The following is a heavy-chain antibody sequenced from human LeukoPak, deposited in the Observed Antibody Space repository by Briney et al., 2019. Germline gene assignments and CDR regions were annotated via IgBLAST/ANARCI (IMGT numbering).Heavy chain of an antibody. CDR3: ARATRSYDTRGYYYFDY. V-gene: IGHV4-59*01. Sequence: PSETLSLTCSVSGASTTSYYWNWIRQAPGKGLEWIGYIYSDGTTSYSPSPRRRGTISIDTSMSQFSLKLSSVTAPDAAVYYFARATRSYDTRGYYYFDYWGQGALVTDSS. CDR1: GASTTSYY. D-gene: IGHD3-22*01. CDR2: IYSDGTT. J-gene: IGHJ4*02.